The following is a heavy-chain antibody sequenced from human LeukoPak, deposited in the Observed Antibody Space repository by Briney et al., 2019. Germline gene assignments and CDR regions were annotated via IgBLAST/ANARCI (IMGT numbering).Heavy chain of an antibody. CDR2: IYTSGST. V-gene: IGHV4-61*02. CDR3: ARAHDYRSAWFDP. CDR1: GGSISSGSYY. D-gene: IGHD4-11*01. Sequence: SQTLSLTCTVSGGSISSGSYYWSWIRQPAGKGLEWIGRIYTSGSTNYNPSLKSRVTISVDTSKNQFSLKLSSVTAADTAVYYCARAHDYRSAWFDPWGQGTLVTVS. J-gene: IGHJ5*02.